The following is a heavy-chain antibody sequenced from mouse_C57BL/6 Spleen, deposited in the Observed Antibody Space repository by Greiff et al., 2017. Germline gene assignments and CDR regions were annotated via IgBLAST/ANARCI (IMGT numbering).Heavy chain of an antibody. CDR3: ARFGYGSSGDVDY. CDR1: GYTFTSYW. J-gene: IGHJ4*01. Sequence: QVQLKQPGAELVKPGASVKLSCKASGYTFTSYWMHWVKQRPGQGLEWIGMIHPNSGSTNYNEKFKSKATLTVDKSSSTAYMQLSSLTSEDSAVYYCARFGYGSSGDVDYWGQGTSVTVSS. CDR2: IHPNSGST. V-gene: IGHV1-64*01. D-gene: IGHD1-1*01.